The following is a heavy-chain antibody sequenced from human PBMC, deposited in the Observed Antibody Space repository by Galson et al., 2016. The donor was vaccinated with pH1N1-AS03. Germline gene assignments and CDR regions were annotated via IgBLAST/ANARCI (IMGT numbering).Heavy chain of an antibody. D-gene: IGHD3-22*01. V-gene: IGHV1-69*13. Sequence: SVKVSCKASGGTFSNFAISWMRQAPGQGLEWMGGIHPIFGTVTYAQKFQGRLTVTADDSTSAAYTELSSLTSEDTAIYYCARDRYYDGSGRKFFESEYWGQGTLVIVSS. CDR2: IHPIFGTV. CDR3: ARDRYYDGSGRKFFESEY. J-gene: IGHJ4*02. CDR1: GGTFSNFA.